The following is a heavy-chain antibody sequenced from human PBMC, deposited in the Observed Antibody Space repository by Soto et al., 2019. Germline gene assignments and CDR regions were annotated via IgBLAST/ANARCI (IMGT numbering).Heavy chain of an antibody. CDR1: GFTFSSYA. CDR3: ARDRGSSGYYYDY. D-gene: IGHD3-22*01. Sequence: GGSLRLSCAASGFTFSSYAMHWVRQAPGKGLEYVSAISSNGSSTYYANSVKGRFTISRDKSKNTLYLQMGSLRAEDMSVYDCARDRGSSGYYYDYWGQGTLVTVSS. V-gene: IGHV3-64*01. CDR2: ISSNGSST. J-gene: IGHJ4*02.